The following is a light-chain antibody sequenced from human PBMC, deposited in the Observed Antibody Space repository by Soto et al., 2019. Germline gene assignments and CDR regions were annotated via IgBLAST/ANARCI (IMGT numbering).Light chain of an antibody. Sequence: QSVLTQPPSVSAAPGQKVTISCSGSSTNIGNNYVSWYQQLPGTAPKLLIYENNKRPSGIPDRFSGSKSGTSATLGITGLQTDDEADYYCGTWDSSLSAWVFGGGTKLTVL. V-gene: IGLV1-51*02. CDR1: STNIGNNY. J-gene: IGLJ3*02. CDR3: GTWDSSLSAWV. CDR2: ENN.